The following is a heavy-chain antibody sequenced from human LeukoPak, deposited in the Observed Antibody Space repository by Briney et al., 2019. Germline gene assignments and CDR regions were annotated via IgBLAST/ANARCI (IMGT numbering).Heavy chain of an antibody. D-gene: IGHD1-26*01. CDR2: IIPIFGTA. Sequence: SVKVSCKSSGGTFSSYAIIWVRQAPGQGLEWMGGIIPIFGTANYAQKFQGRVTITADESTSTAYMELSSLRSEDTAVYYCARVLLGELQGMFGYWGQGTLVTVSS. CDR1: GGTFSSYA. J-gene: IGHJ4*02. CDR3: ARVLLGELQGMFGY. V-gene: IGHV1-69*13.